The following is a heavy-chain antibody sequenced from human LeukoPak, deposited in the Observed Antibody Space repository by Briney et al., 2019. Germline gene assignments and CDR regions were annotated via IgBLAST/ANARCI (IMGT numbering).Heavy chain of an antibody. CDR1: GYTFTTYW. CDR3: ARGHCSSTSCSGDAFDI. D-gene: IGHD2-2*01. CDR2: IYPGYSDT. J-gene: IGHJ3*02. Sequence: VESLKISCKGSGYTFTTYWIAWVRQMPGKGLEWMGIIYPGYSDTRYSPSFQGQDTLSADKSVSTAYLQWSRLKASDTAMYYCARGHCSSTSCSGDAFDIWGRGTMVTVSS. V-gene: IGHV5-51*01.